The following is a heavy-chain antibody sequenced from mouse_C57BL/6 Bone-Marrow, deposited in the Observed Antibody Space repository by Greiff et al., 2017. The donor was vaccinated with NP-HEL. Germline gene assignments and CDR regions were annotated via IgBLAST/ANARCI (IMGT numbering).Heavy chain of an antibody. J-gene: IGHJ4*01. CDR2: ISSGGSYT. D-gene: IGHD4-1*01. V-gene: IGHV5-6*01. CDR1: GFTFSSYC. Sequence: EVKLMESGGDLVKPGGSLKLSCAASGFTFSSYCMSWVRQTPDKRLEWVATISSGGSYTYYPDSVKGRFTISRDNAKNTLYLQMSSLKSEDTAMYYCVRQGTALYAMDYWGKGTSVTVSS. CDR3: VRQGTALYAMDY.